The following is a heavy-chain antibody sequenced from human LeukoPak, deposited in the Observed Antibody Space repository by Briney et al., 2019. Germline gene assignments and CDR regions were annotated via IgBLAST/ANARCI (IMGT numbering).Heavy chain of an antibody. J-gene: IGHJ4*02. CDR1: GFTFGDYA. Sequence: GGSLRLSCTASGFTFGDYALGWVRPAPGKGLEWVSFIRSKANGGTTESAASVKGGFTISRDDSKSIAYLQMNSLKTEDTAVYYCTRGLYGDRTPFDYWGQGTLVTVSS. V-gene: IGHV3-49*04. CDR2: IRSKANGGTT. D-gene: IGHD4-17*01. CDR3: TRGLYGDRTPFDY.